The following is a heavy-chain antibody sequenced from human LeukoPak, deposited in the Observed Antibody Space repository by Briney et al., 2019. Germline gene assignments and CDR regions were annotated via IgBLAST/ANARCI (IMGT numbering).Heavy chain of an antibody. CDR1: GFIVSTNY. J-gene: IGHJ4*02. D-gene: IGHD3-22*01. Sequence: GGSLRLSCAASGFIVSTNYMSWVRQAPGKGLEWVSAIYANGVTYYADSVKGRFTTSRDNSENTVYLQMSSLRADDTAVYYCARQISAITTFVYWGPGTQVTVSS. V-gene: IGHV3-66*04. CDR3: ARQISAITTFVY. CDR2: IYANGVT.